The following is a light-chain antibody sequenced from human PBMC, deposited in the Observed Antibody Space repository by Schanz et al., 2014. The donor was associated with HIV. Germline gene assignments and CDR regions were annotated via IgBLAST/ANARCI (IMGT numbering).Light chain of an antibody. J-gene: IGLJ3*02. Sequence: QSALTQPPSASGSPGQSVTISCTGTSSDVGGYNYVSWYQQHPGKAPKLMIYEVTKRPSGVPDRFSGSKSGNTASLTVSGLQAEDEADFFCATWDDSLEGWVFGGGTKLTVL. CDR2: EVT. CDR1: SSDVGGYNY. CDR3: ATWDDSLEGWV. V-gene: IGLV2-8*01.